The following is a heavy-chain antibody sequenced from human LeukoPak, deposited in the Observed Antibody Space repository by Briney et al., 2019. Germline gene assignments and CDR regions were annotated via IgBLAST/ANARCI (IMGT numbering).Heavy chain of an antibody. Sequence: SETLSLTCTVSGGSISSYYWSWIRQPPGKGLEWIGYIYYSGSTNYNPSLKSRVTISVDTSKNQFSLKLSSVTAADTAVYYCARDEVDYDILTGLGGAGAFDIWGQGTMVTVSS. CDR3: ARDEVDYDILTGLGGAGAFDI. D-gene: IGHD3-9*01. CDR1: GGSISSYY. V-gene: IGHV4-59*01. J-gene: IGHJ3*02. CDR2: IYYSGST.